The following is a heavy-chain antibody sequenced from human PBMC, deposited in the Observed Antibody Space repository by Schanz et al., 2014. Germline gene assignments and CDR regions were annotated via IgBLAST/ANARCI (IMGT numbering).Heavy chain of an antibody. V-gene: IGHV3-23*01. J-gene: IGHJ4*02. CDR3: AASSGWHPSTDY. D-gene: IGHD6-19*01. CDR1: GFSFSSYA. Sequence: EVQLLESGGGLVQPGGSLRLSCAASGFSFSSYAMGWVRQAPGKGLEWVSAISGSGGSTYYADSVKGRFTISRDNSKNTLYLQMNSLRVEDTAVYYCAASSGWHPSTDYWGQGTLVTVSS. CDR2: ISGSGGST.